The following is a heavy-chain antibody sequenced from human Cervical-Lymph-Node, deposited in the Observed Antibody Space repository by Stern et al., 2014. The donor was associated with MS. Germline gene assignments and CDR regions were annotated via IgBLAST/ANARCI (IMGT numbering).Heavy chain of an antibody. J-gene: IGHJ4*02. Sequence: QVQLGQSGVDVKKPGASVKGSCKASGYTFRDYGITWIRQAPGQGLEWMGWISAYNGNTHYAQMMQGRVTMTTDTSTSTAYMELRSLTSDDTAVYYCARSSFSNSSLFDYWGQGTLLVVSS. CDR1: GYTFRDYG. CDR2: ISAYNGNT. V-gene: IGHV1-18*01. CDR3: ARSSFSNSSLFDY. D-gene: IGHD6-6*01.